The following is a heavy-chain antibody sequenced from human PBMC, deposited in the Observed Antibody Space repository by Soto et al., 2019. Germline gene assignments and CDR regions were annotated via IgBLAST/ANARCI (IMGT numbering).Heavy chain of an antibody. D-gene: IGHD3-10*01. V-gene: IGHV3-30*03. CDR1: GFTFSSYS. CDR2: ISYDGSNK. J-gene: IGHJ3*02. Sequence: QVQLVESGGGVVQPGRSLRLSCAASGFTFSSYSMHWVRQAPGKGLEWVAVISYDGSNKYYADSVKGRFTISRDNSKNTLYLQMNSLRAEDTAVYYCALDRTVRGRRGAFDIWGQGTMVTVSS. CDR3: ALDRTVRGRRGAFDI.